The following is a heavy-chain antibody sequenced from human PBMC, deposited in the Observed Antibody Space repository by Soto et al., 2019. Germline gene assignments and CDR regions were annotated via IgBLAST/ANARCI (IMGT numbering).Heavy chain of an antibody. Sequence: QVQLVESGGGVVQPGRSLRLSCATSGFTFSSFGMHWVRQDPGKGLEWVAVIPYDGSNGYYADSLKGRFSITRDNSKNTLYLQLTSLRPEDTAVYYWAKAQWVVVATPYFFDYWSQGTLVTVSS. CDR2: IPYDGSNG. V-gene: IGHV3-30*18. D-gene: IGHD2-15*01. J-gene: IGHJ4*02. CDR3: AKAQWVVVATPYFFDY. CDR1: GFTFSSFG.